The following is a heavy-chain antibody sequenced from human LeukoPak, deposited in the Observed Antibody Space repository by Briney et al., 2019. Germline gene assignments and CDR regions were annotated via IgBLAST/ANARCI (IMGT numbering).Heavy chain of an antibody. CDR2: IYTSGST. D-gene: IGHD3-10*01. CDR3: ARSITMVRGTPYYFDY. J-gene: IGHJ4*02. CDR1: GGSVSSGSYY. Sequence: SETLSLTCTVSGGSVSSGSYYWSWIRQPAGKGPEWIGRIYTSGSTNYNPSLKSRVTMSVDTPKNQFSLKLSSVTAADTAVYYCARSITMVRGTPYYFDYWGQGTLVTVSS. V-gene: IGHV4-61*02.